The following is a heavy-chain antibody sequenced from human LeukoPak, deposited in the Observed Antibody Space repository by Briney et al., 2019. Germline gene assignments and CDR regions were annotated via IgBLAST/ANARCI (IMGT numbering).Heavy chain of an antibody. CDR1: GFTFSSYG. CDR3: ASGPRVGYYYYYYMDV. D-gene: IGHD1-26*01. CDR2: IRYDGSNK. Sequence: PGGSLRLSCAASGFTFSSYGMHWVRQAPGKGLEWVAFIRYDGSNKYYADSVKGRFTISRDNSKNTLYLQMNSLRAEDTAVYYCASGPRVGYYYYYYMDVRGKGTTVTVSS. J-gene: IGHJ6*03. V-gene: IGHV3-30*02.